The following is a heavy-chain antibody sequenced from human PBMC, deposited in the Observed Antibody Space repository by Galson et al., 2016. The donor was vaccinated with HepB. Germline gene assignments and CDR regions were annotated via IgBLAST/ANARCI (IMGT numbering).Heavy chain of an antibody. J-gene: IGHJ3*01. CDR1: GFSFSVYS. Sequence: SLRLSCAASGFSFSVYSMNWVRLAPGKGLEWVSSIRSSGSYIYYRDSVKDRFTISRDNAKSSLYLQMNTLRVDDTAIYYCARDYMDGWAAFDAWGQGTMGHVSS. CDR3: ARDYMDGWAAFDA. CDR2: IRSSGSYI. V-gene: IGHV3-21*01. D-gene: IGHD3-10*01.